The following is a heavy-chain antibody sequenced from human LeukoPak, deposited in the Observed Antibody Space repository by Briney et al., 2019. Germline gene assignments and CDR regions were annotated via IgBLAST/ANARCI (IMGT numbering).Heavy chain of an antibody. V-gene: IGHV1-46*01. CDR2: INPSGGST. D-gene: IGHD1-1*01. Sequence: ASVKVSCKASGYTFTSYYIHWVRQAPGQGLEWVGIINPSGGSTSYAQKFQGRVTMTRDTSTSTVYMDLTSLRSDDTPVYYCARHSLPGKTPFDYWGQGTLVTVSS. CDR3: ARHSLPGKTPFDY. CDR1: GYTFTSYY. J-gene: IGHJ4*02.